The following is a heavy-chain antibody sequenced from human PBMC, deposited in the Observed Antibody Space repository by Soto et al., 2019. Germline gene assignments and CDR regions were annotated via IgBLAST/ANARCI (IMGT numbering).Heavy chain of an antibody. CDR2: IFYSGTT. V-gene: IGHV4-31*03. J-gene: IGHJ5*02. CDR1: GGSISSGGYY. Sequence: QVQLQESGPGLVKPSQTLSLTCTVSGGSISSGGYYWSWIRQHPGKGLEWIGYIFYSGTTYYNPSLKSRVTISXDXSXXXXXXXXXXXXXXXXXXXXXXXXXXXXGQGTLVTVSS. CDR3: XXXXXXX.